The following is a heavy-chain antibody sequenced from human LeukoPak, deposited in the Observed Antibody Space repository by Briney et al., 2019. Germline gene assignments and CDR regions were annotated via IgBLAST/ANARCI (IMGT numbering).Heavy chain of an antibody. J-gene: IGHJ4*02. CDR3: ARSPPQYQLHPPSDY. CDR1: AFTFSNYY. V-gene: IGHV3-11*04. CDR2: ISSSGTTI. D-gene: IGHD2-2*01. Sequence: ARSLRLACAAYAFTFSNYYMSWIRQAPRKGLEWDSYISSSGTTINYTDSVKGRFTISRDNGKNSLYLQMNSLRAEDTAVYYCARSPPQYQLHPPSDYCGQGTLVTVYS.